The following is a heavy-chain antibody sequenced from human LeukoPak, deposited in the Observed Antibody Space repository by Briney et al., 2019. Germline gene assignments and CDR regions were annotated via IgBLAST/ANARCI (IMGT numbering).Heavy chain of an antibody. V-gene: IGHV4-59*01. CDR3: ARSYGGFAWFDP. CDR2: IYNNGNT. CDR1: GGSFSSYY. Sequence: PSETLSLTCTASGGSFSSYYWNWIRQPPGKGLEWIGFIYNNGNTNYNPSLKSRVTISVDTSTNQFSLKLNSVTAADTALYYCARSYGGFAWFDPWGQGTLVTVSS. J-gene: IGHJ5*02. D-gene: IGHD5-12*01.